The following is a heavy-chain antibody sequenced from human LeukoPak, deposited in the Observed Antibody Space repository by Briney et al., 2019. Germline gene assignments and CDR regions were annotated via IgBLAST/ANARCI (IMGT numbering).Heavy chain of an antibody. J-gene: IGHJ4*02. Sequence: PGGALRLSCAPSGFSFSTSWMAWVREAPGKGLEWVGNTYYDGSTKYYGDSVQGRFNISRDNAKNSLFLQMNSLREEDTAVYYCASSHDRSGNDWGQGTMVTVSS. CDR2: TYYDGSTK. D-gene: IGHD3-22*01. CDR3: ASSHDRSGND. CDR1: GFSFSTSW. V-gene: IGHV3-7*01.